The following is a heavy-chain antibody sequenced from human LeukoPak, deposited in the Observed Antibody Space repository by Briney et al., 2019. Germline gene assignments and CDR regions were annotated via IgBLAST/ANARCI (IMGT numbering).Heavy chain of an antibody. J-gene: IGHJ6*02. V-gene: IGHV4-59*01. Sequence: PSETLSLTCTVSGGSISDYYWNWMRQPPGKGLEWIGYIYYSGRTNYNPSLKSRVSISVDTSKNQFSLKLSSVTAADTAVYYCARGDIVVVPAAIRGYYYYYGMDVWGQGTTVTVSS. D-gene: IGHD2-2*02. CDR2: IYYSGRT. CDR3: ARGDIVVVPAAIRGYYYYYGMDV. CDR1: GGSISDYY.